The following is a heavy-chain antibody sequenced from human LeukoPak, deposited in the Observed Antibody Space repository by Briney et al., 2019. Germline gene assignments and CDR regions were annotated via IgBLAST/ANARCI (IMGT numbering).Heavy chain of an antibody. J-gene: IGHJ4*02. V-gene: IGHV3-7*01. CDR2: IKQDGSEK. D-gene: IGHD6-19*01. CDR1: GFTFSTYS. CDR3: ARFSGWFLYYFDY. Sequence: PGGSLRLSCAASGFTFSTYSMSWVRQAPGKGLEWVANIKQDGSEKYYVDSVKGRFTISRDNAKNSLYLQMNSLRAEDTAVYYCARFSGWFLYYFDYWGQGTLVTVSS.